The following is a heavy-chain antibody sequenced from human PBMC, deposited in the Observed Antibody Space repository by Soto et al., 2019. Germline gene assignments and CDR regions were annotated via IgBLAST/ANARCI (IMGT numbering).Heavy chain of an antibody. D-gene: IGHD3-22*01. J-gene: IGHJ4*02. V-gene: IGHV4-31*03. CDR3: ASSDSSGFGYY. Sequence: SETLSLTCTVSGGSISSSSYYWGWIRQHPGKGLEWIGYIYYSGSTYYNPSLKSRVTISVDTSKNQFSLKLSSVTAADTAVYYCASSDSSGFGYYWGQGTLVTVSS. CDR2: IYYSGST. CDR1: GGSISSSSYY.